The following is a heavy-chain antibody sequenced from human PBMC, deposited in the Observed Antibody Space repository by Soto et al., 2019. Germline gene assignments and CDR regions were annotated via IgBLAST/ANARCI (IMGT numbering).Heavy chain of an antibody. CDR3: AREKSAFDI. Sequence: QVQLVQSGAEVKNPGAAVKVSCKASGYTFTNYGISWVRQAPGQGLEWMGWISTYNGDTNYVQSLQGRVTMTTDTSTTTAYMELMNLRSDDTAIYYCAREKSAFDIWGQGTMVSVSS. CDR1: GYTFTNYG. V-gene: IGHV1-18*04. J-gene: IGHJ3*02. CDR2: ISTYNGDT.